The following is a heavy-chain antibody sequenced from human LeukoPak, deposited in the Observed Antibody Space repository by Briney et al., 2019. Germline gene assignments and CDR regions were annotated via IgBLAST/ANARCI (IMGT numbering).Heavy chain of an antibody. V-gene: IGHV4-34*01. J-gene: IGHJ6*02. CDR1: GGSFSGYY. D-gene: IGHD2-2*01. CDR3: ARGRCSSTSFYGRLGLSWGDYYYYGMDV. CDR2: INHSGST. Sequence: SATLSLTCAVYGGSFSGYYWSWIRQPPGKGLEWIGEINHSGSTNYNPSLTSRGTISVDTSKNQCSLKLSSVTAADTAVYYCARGRCSSTSFYGRLGLSWGDYYYYGMDVWGQGTTVTVSS.